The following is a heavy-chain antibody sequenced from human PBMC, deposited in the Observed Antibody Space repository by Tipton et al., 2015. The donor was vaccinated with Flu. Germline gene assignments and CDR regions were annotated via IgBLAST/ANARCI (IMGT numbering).Heavy chain of an antibody. CDR1: GYSFTSYW. CDR3: ARAHYYDSSGYFYDAFDI. D-gene: IGHD3-22*01. Sequence: QLVQSGAEVKKPGESLKISCKGSGYSFTSYWIGWVRQMPGKGLEWMGIIYPGDSDTRYSPSFQGQVTISADKSISTAYLQWSSLKASDTAMYYCARAHYYDSSGYFYDAFDIWGQGTMVTVSS. V-gene: IGHV5-51*01. J-gene: IGHJ3*02. CDR2: IYPGDSDT.